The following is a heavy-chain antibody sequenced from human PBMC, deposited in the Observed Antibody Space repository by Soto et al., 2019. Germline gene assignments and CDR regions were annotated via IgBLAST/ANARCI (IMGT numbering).Heavy chain of an antibody. CDR1: GYTFTSYD. CDR2: MNPNSGNT. J-gene: IGHJ4*02. CDR3: AREKVGPVDS. V-gene: IGHV1-8*01. Sequence: QVQLVQSGAEVKKPGASVKVSCKASGYTFTSYDINWVRQATGQGLEWMGWMNPNSGNTGYEKKKQGRITMTRNNAKRTAYMALSSLRSEDTAVYYCAREKVGPVDSWGQGTLVTVSS. D-gene: IGHD1-26*01.